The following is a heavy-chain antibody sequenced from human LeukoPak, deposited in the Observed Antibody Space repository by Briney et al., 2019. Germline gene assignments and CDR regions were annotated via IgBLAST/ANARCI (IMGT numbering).Heavy chain of an antibody. D-gene: IGHD3-10*01. J-gene: IGHJ4*02. Sequence: GGSLRLSCAASGFTFSSYWMSWVRQAPGKGLEWVANIKQDGSEKYYVDSVKGRFTISRDNAKNSLYLQMNSLRAEDTAVYYCAREGDVLLWFGELFFDYWGQGTLVTVSS. V-gene: IGHV3-7*01. CDR2: IKQDGSEK. CDR3: AREGDVLLWFGELFFDY. CDR1: GFTFSSYW.